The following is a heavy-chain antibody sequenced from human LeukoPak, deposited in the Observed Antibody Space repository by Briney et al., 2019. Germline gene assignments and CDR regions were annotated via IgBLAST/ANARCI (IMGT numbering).Heavy chain of an antibody. J-gene: IGHJ3*02. CDR3: ARGGHHYDSSGYPYDAFDI. Sequence: SETLSLTCTVSGGSISSGGYYWSWIRQPPGKGLEWIGYIYHSGSTYYNPSLKSRVTISVDRSKNQFSLKLSSVTAADTAVYYCARGGHHYDSSGYPYDAFDIWGQGTMVTVSS. CDR1: GGSISSGGYY. CDR2: IYHSGST. V-gene: IGHV4-30-2*01. D-gene: IGHD3-22*01.